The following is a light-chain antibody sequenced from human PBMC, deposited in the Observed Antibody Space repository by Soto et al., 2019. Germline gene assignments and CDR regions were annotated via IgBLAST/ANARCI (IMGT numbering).Light chain of an antibody. J-gene: IGKJ1*01. Sequence: DIQMTQSPSTLTASVGDRVTITCRASQNINSWLAWYQQKPGKAPKLLIYKASSLESGVPSRFSGSGSGTEFTLTISSLQPDDFATYYCQQHDNYLTFGQGTKVEIK. CDR3: QQHDNYLT. CDR1: QNINSW. CDR2: KAS. V-gene: IGKV1-5*03.